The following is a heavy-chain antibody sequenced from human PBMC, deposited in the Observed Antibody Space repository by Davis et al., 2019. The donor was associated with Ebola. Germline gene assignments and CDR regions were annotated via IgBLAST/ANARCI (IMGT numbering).Heavy chain of an antibody. CDR1: GHSFTSYW. CDR2: IYPGDSDT. Sequence: PGGSLRLSCKGSGHSFTSYWIGWVRQMPGKGLEWMGIIYPGDSDTRYSPSFQGQVTISADKSISTAYLQWSSLKASDTAMYYCARLPYGDYLYYYYGMDVWGQGTTVTVSS. D-gene: IGHD4-17*01. CDR3: ARLPYGDYLYYYYGMDV. J-gene: IGHJ6*02. V-gene: IGHV5-51*01.